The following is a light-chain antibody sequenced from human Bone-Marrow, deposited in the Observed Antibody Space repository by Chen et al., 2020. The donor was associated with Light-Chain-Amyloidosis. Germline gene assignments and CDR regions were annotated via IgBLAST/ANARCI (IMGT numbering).Light chain of an antibody. CDR3: QVWERCRGRRV. CDR1: NIGSTR. J-gene: IGLJ3*02. Sequence: SYVLTQPSSVSVAPGQTATIAWGGNNIGSTRVHWYQQTPGQAPLLVVYDDGDRPTGIPGRLPGSNSGNTATLTIRRVEAGDEDDEYCQVWERCRGRRVFGGGNELTVL. CDR2: DDG. V-gene: IGLV3-21*02.